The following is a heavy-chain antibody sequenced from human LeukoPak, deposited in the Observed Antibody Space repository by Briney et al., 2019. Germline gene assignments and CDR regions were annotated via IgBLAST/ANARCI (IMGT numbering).Heavy chain of an antibody. Sequence: PGGSLRLSCAASGFTFSSYSMSWVRQAPGKGVEWVSSISGSTSYIYYADSVKGRFTVSRDNAKNSLYLQMNSLRAEDTAVYYCARAPSGTVTTGYYFGMDVWGKGTTVTVSS. V-gene: IGHV3-21*01. J-gene: IGHJ6*04. CDR2: ISGSTSYI. CDR1: GFTFSSYS. CDR3: ARAPSGTVTTGYYFGMDV. D-gene: IGHD4-17*01.